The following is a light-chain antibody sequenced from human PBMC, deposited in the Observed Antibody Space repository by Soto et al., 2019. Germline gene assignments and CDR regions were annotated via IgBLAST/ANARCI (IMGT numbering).Light chain of an antibody. CDR1: SSNIGSNT. J-gene: IGLJ2*01. Sequence: QSVLTQPPSASGTPGQRVTISCSGSSSNIGSNTVNWYQQLPGTAPKLLIYSNNQRPSGVPDRFSGSKSGTSASLAISGHQSEDEADYYCAEWDDSLNGPVFGGGTKLTVL. CDR2: SNN. V-gene: IGLV1-44*01. CDR3: AEWDDSLNGPV.